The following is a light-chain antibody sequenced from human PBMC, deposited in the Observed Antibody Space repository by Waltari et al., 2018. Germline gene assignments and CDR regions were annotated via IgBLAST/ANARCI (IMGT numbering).Light chain of an antibody. CDR2: EGS. CDR1: SSDVGTYNL. CDR3: CSYAGGTTSVL. V-gene: IGLV2-23*01. Sequence: QSALTQPASVSGSPGQSITISCTGTSSDVGTYNLVSWYQYHSGKGPKVMIYEGSKRPSGVSNCFSGSESGNTASLTISGLQAEDEADYYGCSYAGGTTSVLFGGGTKLTVL. J-gene: IGLJ2*01.